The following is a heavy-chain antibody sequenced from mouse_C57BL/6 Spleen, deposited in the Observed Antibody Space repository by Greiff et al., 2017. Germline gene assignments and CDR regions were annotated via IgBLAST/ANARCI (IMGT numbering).Heavy chain of an antibody. J-gene: IGHJ4*01. D-gene: IGHD1-1*01. CDR1: GFSLTSYA. CDR3: ARKAFITTVVATDYYAMDY. V-gene: IGHV2-9-1*01. Sequence: VHLVESGPGLVAPSQSLSITCTVSGFSLTSYAISWVRQPPGTGLEWLGVIWTGGGTNYNSALKSRLSISKDNSKSQVFLKMNSLQTDDTARYYCARKAFITTVVATDYYAMDYWGQGTSVTVSS. CDR2: IWTGGGT.